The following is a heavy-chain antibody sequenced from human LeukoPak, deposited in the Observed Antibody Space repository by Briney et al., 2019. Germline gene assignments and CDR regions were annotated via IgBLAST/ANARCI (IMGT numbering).Heavy chain of an antibody. Sequence: PSQTLSLTCTVSGGSISSYYWSWIRQPPGKGLEWIGYIYYSGSTNYNPSLKSRVTISVDTSKNQFSLKLSSVTAADTAVYYCARAPAGGFVYWFDPWGQGTLVTVSS. V-gene: IGHV4-59*01. CDR2: IYYSGST. CDR3: ARAPAGGFVYWFDP. CDR1: GGSISSYY. D-gene: IGHD3-16*01. J-gene: IGHJ5*02.